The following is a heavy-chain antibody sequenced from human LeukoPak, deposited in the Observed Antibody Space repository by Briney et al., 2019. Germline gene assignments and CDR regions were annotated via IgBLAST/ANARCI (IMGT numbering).Heavy chain of an antibody. Sequence: ASVKVSCKASGYTFTSYGISWVRQAPGQGLEWMGWISAYNGNTNYAQKLQGRVTMTTDTSTSTAYMELRSLRSDDTAVYYCARIAMPITMVRGQNYYYYGMDVWGQGTTVTVSS. V-gene: IGHV1-18*01. J-gene: IGHJ6*02. D-gene: IGHD3-10*01. CDR1: GYTFTSYG. CDR2: ISAYNGNT. CDR3: ARIAMPITMVRGQNYYYYGMDV.